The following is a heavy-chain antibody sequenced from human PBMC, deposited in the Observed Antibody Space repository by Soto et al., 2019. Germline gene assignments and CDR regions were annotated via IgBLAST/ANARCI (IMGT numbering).Heavy chain of an antibody. CDR2: INPNSGGT. D-gene: IGHD3-22*01. V-gene: IGHV1-2*02. CDR3: ARDHGRGSSGYYSEGVPDY. CDR1: GYTFTGYY. Sequence: QVQLVQSGAEVKKPGASVKVSCKASGYTFTGYYMHWVRQAPGQGLEWMGWINPNSGGTNYAQKFQGRVTMTRDTSISTAYMELSRLRSDDTAVYYCARDHGRGSSGYYSEGVPDYWGQGTLVTVSS. J-gene: IGHJ4*02.